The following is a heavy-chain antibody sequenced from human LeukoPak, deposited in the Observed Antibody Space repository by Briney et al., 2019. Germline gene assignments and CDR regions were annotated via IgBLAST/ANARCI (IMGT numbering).Heavy chain of an antibody. Sequence: GASVKVSXKASGYTFSSYGISWVRQAPGQGLEWMGWTNAYNGFTDYARSLQGRVTITTDTSTSTAYMEMRSLRTDDTAVYYCARVKKEQWLANYFDNWGQGTLVTVSS. CDR3: ARVKKEQWLANYFDN. J-gene: IGHJ4*02. CDR2: TNAYNGFT. V-gene: IGHV1-18*04. D-gene: IGHD6-19*01. CDR1: GYTFSSYG.